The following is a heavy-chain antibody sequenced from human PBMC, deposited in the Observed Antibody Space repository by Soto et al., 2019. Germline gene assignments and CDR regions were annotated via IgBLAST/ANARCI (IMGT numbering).Heavy chain of an antibody. CDR3: ARDTVSHYGSGSYSPSWFDP. CDR1: GYTFTGYY. CDR2: INPNSGGT. Sequence: GASVKVSCKASGYTFTGYYMHWVRQAPGQGLEWMGWINPNSGGTNYAQKFQGWVTMTRDTSISTAYMELSSLRSEDTAVYYCARDTVSHYGSGSYSPSWFDPWGQGTLVTVSS. D-gene: IGHD3-10*01. J-gene: IGHJ5*02. V-gene: IGHV1-2*04.